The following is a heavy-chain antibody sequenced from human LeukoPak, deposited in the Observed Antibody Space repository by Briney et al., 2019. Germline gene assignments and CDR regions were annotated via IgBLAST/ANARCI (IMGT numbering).Heavy chain of an antibody. V-gene: IGHV1-69*13. Sequence: SVKVSCKASGGTFSSYAISWVRQAPGQGLEWMGGIIPIFGTANYAQKFQGRVTITADESTSTAYMELSSLRSEDTAVYYCASVLGYCTNGVSSPLGPGAFDIWGQGTMVTVSS. CDR1: GGTFSSYA. D-gene: IGHD2-8*01. CDR3: ASVLGYCTNGVSSPLGPGAFDI. J-gene: IGHJ3*02. CDR2: IIPIFGTA.